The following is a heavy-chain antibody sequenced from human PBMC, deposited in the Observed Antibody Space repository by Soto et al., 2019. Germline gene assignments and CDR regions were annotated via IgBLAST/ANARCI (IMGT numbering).Heavy chain of an antibody. CDR1: GYTFTCRY. J-gene: IGHJ3*02. Sequence: SVKVSCKASGYTFTCRYLHWVRQAPGQALEWMGWITPFNGNTNYAQKFQDRVTITRDRSMSTAYMELSSLRSEDTAMYYCARSRAAMGHDAFDIWGQGTMVTVSS. D-gene: IGHD5-18*01. CDR3: ARSRAAMGHDAFDI. CDR2: ITPFNGNT. V-gene: IGHV1-45*02.